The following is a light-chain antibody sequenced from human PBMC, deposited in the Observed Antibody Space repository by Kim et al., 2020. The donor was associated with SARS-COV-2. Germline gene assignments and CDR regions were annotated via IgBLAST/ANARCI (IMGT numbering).Light chain of an antibody. Sequence: GQAVAMSCTGSGGDVGGYNDGSWDQRRPGTGPGLMSDGVSKRASGGPGRVSGAGSGSTASLTSSGVRGEEEADYYCGSCVGADAVVFGGGTRRTVL. V-gene: IGLV2-11*03. CDR3: GSCVGADAVV. J-gene: IGLJ3*02. CDR1: GGDVGGYND. CDR2: GVS.